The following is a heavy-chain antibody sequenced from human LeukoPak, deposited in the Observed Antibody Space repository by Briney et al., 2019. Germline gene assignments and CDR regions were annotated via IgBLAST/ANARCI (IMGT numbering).Heavy chain of an antibody. CDR3: ARDQGELTGVDY. V-gene: IGHV4-61*08. CDR1: GGSISSDDYY. J-gene: IGHJ4*02. CDR2: IYYSGST. D-gene: IGHD7-27*01. Sequence: SETLSLTCTVSGGSISSDDYYWSWIRQPPGKGLEWIGYIYYSGSTNYNPSLKSRVTISVDTSKNQFSLKLSSVTAADTAVYYCARDQGELTGVDYWGQGTLVTVSS.